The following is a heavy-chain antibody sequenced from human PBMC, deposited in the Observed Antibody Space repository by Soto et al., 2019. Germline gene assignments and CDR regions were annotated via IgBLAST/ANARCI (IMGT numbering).Heavy chain of an antibody. Sequence: EVQLLDSGGGLVQPGGSLRLSCAASGFSFNIYAMSWVRQAPGKGLEWVSGISGSGDRTHYVDSVRGRFTISRDNSKNTLYLQMNSLRAEDTAVYYCARAALQGGHFDYWGQGTLVTVSS. CDR3: ARAALQGGHFDY. V-gene: IGHV3-23*01. CDR2: ISGSGDRT. D-gene: IGHD3-16*01. J-gene: IGHJ4*02. CDR1: GFSFNIYA.